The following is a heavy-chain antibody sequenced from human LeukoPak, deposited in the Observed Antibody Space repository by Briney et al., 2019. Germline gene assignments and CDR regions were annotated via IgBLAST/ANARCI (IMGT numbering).Heavy chain of an antibody. CDR1: GYTFTSYG. Sequence: ASVEVSCKASGYTFTSYGISWVRQAPGQGLEWMGWISAYNGNTNYAQKLQGRVTMTTDTSTSTAYMELRSLRSDDTAVYYCARGTYLDYYYYMDVWGKGTTVTVSS. D-gene: IGHD1-1*01. J-gene: IGHJ6*03. CDR3: ARGTYLDYYYYMDV. CDR2: ISAYNGNT. V-gene: IGHV1-18*01.